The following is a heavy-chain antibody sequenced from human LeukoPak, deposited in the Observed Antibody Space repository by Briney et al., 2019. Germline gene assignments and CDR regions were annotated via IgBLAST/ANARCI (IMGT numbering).Heavy chain of an antibody. CDR3: AKTDSYGYYFDY. Sequence: SETLSLTCTVSGGSISSYYWSWIRQPPGKGLEWIGYIYYSGSTNYNPSLKSRVTMSVDTSKNQFSLKLSSVTAVDTAVYYCAKTDSYGYYFDYWGQGALVTVSS. CDR1: GGSISSYY. V-gene: IGHV4-59*12. D-gene: IGHD5-18*01. J-gene: IGHJ4*02. CDR2: IYYSGST.